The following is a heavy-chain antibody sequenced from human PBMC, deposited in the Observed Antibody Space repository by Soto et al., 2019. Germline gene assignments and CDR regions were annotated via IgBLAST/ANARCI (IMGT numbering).Heavy chain of an antibody. J-gene: IGHJ3*02. Sequence: QVQLQESGPGLVKPSETLSLTCTVSGGSISSNSWGWIRQPPGKGLEGIGYIYYSGSTNYNPSLKSRVTISVDTSKNQFSLKLSSVTAADTAVYYCARVWGGAFDIWGQGTMVTVSS. CDR3: ARVWGGAFDI. V-gene: IGHV4-59*01. CDR2: IYYSGST. D-gene: IGHD3-10*01. CDR1: GGSISSNS.